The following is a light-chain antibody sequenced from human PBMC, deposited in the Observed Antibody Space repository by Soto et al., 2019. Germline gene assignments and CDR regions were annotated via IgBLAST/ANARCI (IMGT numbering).Light chain of an antibody. CDR2: NTN. CDR1: SGSVSANYY. V-gene: IGLV8-61*01. Sequence: QAVVTQEASLSVSPGTTVTLTFGLSSGSVSANYYPSWYQQTPRQPPRTLIYNTNTRSSGVPDRFSGSILGNKAALTITGAQADDESDYYCVLYMGSGIGVFGGGTKLTVL. J-gene: IGLJ3*02. CDR3: VLYMGSGIGV.